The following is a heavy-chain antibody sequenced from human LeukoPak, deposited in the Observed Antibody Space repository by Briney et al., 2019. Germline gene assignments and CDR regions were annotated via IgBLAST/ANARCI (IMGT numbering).Heavy chain of an antibody. CDR3: TTGLSLAATYYYNGMDV. D-gene: IGHD3-16*01. J-gene: IGHJ6*02. CDR2: IKRKTDGGTI. Sequence: GGSLRLSCAASGFTFSNAWMSWVRQTPGKGLEWVGRIKRKTDGGTIDYAAPVKGRFTISRDDSKNTLYLQMNSLKTEDTAVYYCTTGLSLAATYYYNGMDVWGQGTTVTVSS. CDR1: GFTFSNAW. V-gene: IGHV3-15*01.